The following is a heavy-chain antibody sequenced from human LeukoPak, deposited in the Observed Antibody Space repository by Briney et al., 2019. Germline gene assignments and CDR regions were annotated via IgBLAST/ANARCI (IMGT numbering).Heavy chain of an antibody. J-gene: IGHJ4*02. CDR2: IIPLFGTT. D-gene: IGHD1-26*01. CDR1: GGTFSNYA. Sequence: ASVKVSCKASGGTFSNYAISWVRQAPGQGLEWMGGIIPLFGTTNYAQKFQGRVTITADESTSTAYMELSSLRSEDTAVYYCAREGSRSYELDYWGQGTLVTVSS. CDR3: AREGSRSYELDY. V-gene: IGHV1-69*13.